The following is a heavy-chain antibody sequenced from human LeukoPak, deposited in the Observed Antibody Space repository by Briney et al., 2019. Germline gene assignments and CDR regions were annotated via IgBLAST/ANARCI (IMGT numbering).Heavy chain of an antibody. CDR1: GFTFSIHG. J-gene: IGHJ3*02. D-gene: IGHD3-10*01. CDR2: ISYDGSNI. V-gene: IGHV3-30*02. CDR3: TNKDYSGSQRFASYI. Sequence: QPGGSLRLSCAASGFTFSIHGMHCVRQAPGKGLEWLSYISYDGSNIQYADSVRGRFTISRDNSKNTLYLEMNTLRVEDTAVYHCTNKDYSGSQRFASYIWGQGTMVTVSS.